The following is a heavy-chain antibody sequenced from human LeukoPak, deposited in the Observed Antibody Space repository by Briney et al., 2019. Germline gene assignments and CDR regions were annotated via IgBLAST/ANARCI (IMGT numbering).Heavy chain of an antibody. Sequence: ASVKVSCKASGYTFNSYGISWVRHAPGKGLEWMVWISAYNGNTNYAQKLQGRVTMTTDTSTSTAYMELRSLRSDDTAVYYCARTSVRLDVDTAMVSDYWGQGTLVTVSS. V-gene: IGHV1-18*01. D-gene: IGHD5-18*01. CDR3: ARTSVRLDVDTAMVSDY. CDR2: ISAYNGNT. CDR1: GYTFNSYG. J-gene: IGHJ4*02.